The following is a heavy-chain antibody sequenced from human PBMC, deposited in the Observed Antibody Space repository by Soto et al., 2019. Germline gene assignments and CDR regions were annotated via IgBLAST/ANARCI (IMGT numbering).Heavy chain of an antibody. CDR1: GYTFTSYG. CDR2: ISAYNGNT. D-gene: IGHD3-22*01. Sequence: QVQLVQSGAEVKKPGASVKVSCKASGYTFTSYGISWVRQAPGQGLEGMGWISAYNGNTNYAQKLKGRVTMTTDTSTSTAYMELRSLRSDDTAVYYCAREGYYYDSSGYYYAAYWGQGTLVTVSS. J-gene: IGHJ4*02. V-gene: IGHV1-18*04. CDR3: AREGYYYDSSGYYYAAY.